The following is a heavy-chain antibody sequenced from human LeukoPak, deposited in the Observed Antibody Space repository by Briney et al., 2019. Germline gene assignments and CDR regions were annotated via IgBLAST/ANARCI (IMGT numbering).Heavy chain of an antibody. CDR2: INHSGST. Sequence: PSETLSLTCAVYGGSFSGYYWSWIRQPPGKGLEWIGEINHSGSTNYNPSLKSRVTISVDTSKNQFSLKLSSVTAADTAVYYCGREASSGWYDGWGQGTLVTVSS. D-gene: IGHD6-19*01. CDR1: GGSFSGYY. CDR3: GREASSGWYDG. V-gene: IGHV4-34*01. J-gene: IGHJ4*02.